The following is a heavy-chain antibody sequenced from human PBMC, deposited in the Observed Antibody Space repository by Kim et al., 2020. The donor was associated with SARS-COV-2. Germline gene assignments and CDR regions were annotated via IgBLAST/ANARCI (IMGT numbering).Heavy chain of an antibody. J-gene: IGHJ4*02. CDR2: T. Sequence: TGYAQKFPGRVTMTRNTSISTAYMGLSSLGSEDTAVYYCARGPPDYLFDYWGQGTLVTVSS. V-gene: IGHV1-8*01. D-gene: IGHD5-12*01. CDR3: ARGPPDYLFDY.